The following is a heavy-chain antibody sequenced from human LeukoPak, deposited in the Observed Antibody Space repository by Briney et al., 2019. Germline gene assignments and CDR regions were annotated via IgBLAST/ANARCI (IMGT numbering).Heavy chain of an antibody. CDR3: ARSSKEYYYDRSGYNDAFDI. D-gene: IGHD3-22*01. V-gene: IGHV4-59*01. CDR1: GGSISSYY. CDR2: IYYSGST. J-gene: IGHJ3*02. Sequence: SETLSLTCTGSGGSISSYYGSLSRQPPGKGLEWIGYIYYSGSTNYNPSLKSRGTISVNTSKNQYSLQLSSVTAADTAVYYCARSSKEYYYDRSGYNDAFDIWGEGTMVTVSS.